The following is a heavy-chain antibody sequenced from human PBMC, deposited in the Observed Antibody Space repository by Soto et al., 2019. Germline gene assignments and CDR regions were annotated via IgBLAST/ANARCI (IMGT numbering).Heavy chain of an antibody. J-gene: IGHJ6*02. Sequence: SETLSLTCTVSGGSISSCDYYWVWIRQPPWKGLEWIGYIYYSGSTYYNPSLKSRVTISVDTSKNQFSLKLSSVTAADTAVYYCARDRYSSSWDYYYGMDVWGQGTTVTVSS. CDR2: IYYSGST. CDR3: ARDRYSSSWDYYYGMDV. D-gene: IGHD6-13*01. V-gene: IGHV4-30-4*01. CDR1: GGSISSCDYY.